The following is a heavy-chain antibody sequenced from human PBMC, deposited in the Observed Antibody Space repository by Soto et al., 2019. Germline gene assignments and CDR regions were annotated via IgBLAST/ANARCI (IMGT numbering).Heavy chain of an antibody. Sequence: ASVKVSCKASGYTFTSYYMHWVLQAPGQGLEWMGIINPSGGSTSYAQKFQGRVTMTRDTSTSTVYMELSSLRSEDTAVYYCARGTDSSGYPRDRCAFDIWGQGTMVTVSS. CDR2: INPSGGST. V-gene: IGHV1-46*01. CDR3: ARGTDSSGYPRDRCAFDI. J-gene: IGHJ3*02. CDR1: GYTFTSYY. D-gene: IGHD3-22*01.